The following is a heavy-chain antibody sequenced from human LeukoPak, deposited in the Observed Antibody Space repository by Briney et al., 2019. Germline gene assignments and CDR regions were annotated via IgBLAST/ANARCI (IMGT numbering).Heavy chain of an antibody. Sequence: GGSLTLSCAVSGVTVSTNYMGWVRQAPGKGLEWVSVIYADGGGGGTYYADSVKGRFTISRDNSRNTLYLQMSNLRADDTAMYYCSRDRSRGYSFTWGQGTLVTVSS. J-gene: IGHJ5*02. D-gene: IGHD5-12*01. V-gene: IGHV3-53*01. CDR3: SRDRSRGYSFT. CDR2: IYADGGGGGT. CDR1: GVTVSTNY.